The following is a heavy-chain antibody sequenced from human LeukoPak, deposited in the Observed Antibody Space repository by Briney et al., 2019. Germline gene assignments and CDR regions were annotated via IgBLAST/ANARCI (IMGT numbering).Heavy chain of an antibody. CDR1: GGSISSGGYY. V-gene: IGHV4-31*03. Sequence: PSQTLSLTCTVSGGSISSGGYYWSWIRQHPGKGLEWIGYIYYSGSTYYNPSLKSRVTISVDTSKNQFSLKLSSVTAADTAVYYCPRHENYGLVFSWFDPWGQGTLVTVSS. D-gene: IGHD1-7*01. CDR3: PRHENYGLVFSWFDP. J-gene: IGHJ5*02. CDR2: IYYSGST.